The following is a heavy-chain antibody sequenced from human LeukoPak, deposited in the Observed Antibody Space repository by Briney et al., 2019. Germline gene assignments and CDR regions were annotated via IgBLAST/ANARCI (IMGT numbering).Heavy chain of an antibody. Sequence: GGSLRLSCAASGFTFDDYAMHWVRQAPGKGLEWVSGISWNSGSIGYADSVEGRFTISRDNAKNSLYLQMSSLRPEDTALYYCARRLSTTWAFDYWGQGTLVTVSS. V-gene: IGHV3-9*01. D-gene: IGHD1-14*01. J-gene: IGHJ4*02. CDR2: ISWNSGSI. CDR1: GFTFDDYA. CDR3: ARRLSTTWAFDY.